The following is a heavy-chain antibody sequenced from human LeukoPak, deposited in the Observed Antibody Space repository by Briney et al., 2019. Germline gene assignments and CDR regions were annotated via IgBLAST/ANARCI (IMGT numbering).Heavy chain of an antibody. CDR1: GGSISGTYYY. D-gene: IGHD6-6*01. V-gene: IGHV4-39*01. CDR2: VYYSGTP. J-gene: IGHJ4*02. CDR3: ARHFAYSSSSYFDY. Sequence: SETLSLTCTVSGGSISGTYYYWGWIRQPPAKGLEWIGSVYYSGTPYYNPSLKSRVTMFEDKSKNQFSLRLYSVTVADTAVYYCARHFAYSSSSYFDYWGQGSLVTVSS.